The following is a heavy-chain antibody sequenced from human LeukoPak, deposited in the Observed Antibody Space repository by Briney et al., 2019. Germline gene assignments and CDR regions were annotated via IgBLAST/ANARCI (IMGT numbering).Heavy chain of an antibody. CDR2: IYYSGST. J-gene: IGHJ4*02. CDR1: GGSISSSSYY. V-gene: IGHV4-39*07. Sequence: SETLSLTCTVSGGSISSSSYYWGWIRQPPGKGLEWIGSIYYSGSTYYNPSLKSRVTISVDRSKNQFSLKLSSVTAADTAVYYCARDRSGEFDYWGQGTLVTVSS. D-gene: IGHD2-15*01. CDR3: ARDRSGEFDY.